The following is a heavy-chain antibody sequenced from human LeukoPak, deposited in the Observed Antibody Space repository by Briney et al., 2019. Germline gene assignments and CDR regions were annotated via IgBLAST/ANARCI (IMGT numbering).Heavy chain of an antibody. D-gene: IGHD2-8*01. CDR2: TYPGGTT. CDR1: GFAFSSTY. J-gene: IGHJ3*02. Sequence: GGSLTLSCAASGFAFSSTYMTWVRQAPGKGLEWVSVTYPGGTTYYTDSVRGRFTISTHNSQSTLYLQMNSLRAEDTAIYYCATVLRISHAFDIWGQGTMVTVSS. V-gene: IGHV3-53*04. CDR3: ATVLRISHAFDI.